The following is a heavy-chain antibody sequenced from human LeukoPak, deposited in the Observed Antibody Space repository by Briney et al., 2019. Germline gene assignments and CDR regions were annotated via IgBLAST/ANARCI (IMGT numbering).Heavy chain of an antibody. CDR3: ARSNYYTRDAFDI. CDR1: GGSISSGSYY. V-gene: IGHV4-61*02. CDR2: IYTSGST. D-gene: IGHD3-10*01. Sequence: SETLSLTCTVSGGSISSGSYYWSWIRQPAGKGLEWIGRIYTSGSTNYNPSLKSRVTISVDTSKNQFSLKLNSVTAADTAVYYCARSNYYTRDAFDIWGQGTMVTVSS. J-gene: IGHJ3*02.